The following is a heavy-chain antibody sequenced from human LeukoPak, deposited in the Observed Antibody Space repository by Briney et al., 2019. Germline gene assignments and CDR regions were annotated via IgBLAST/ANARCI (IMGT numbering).Heavy chain of an antibody. CDR2: IYHSGST. CDR1: GYSISSGYY. CDR3: ARGHYILGV. J-gene: IGHJ3*01. D-gene: IGHD3-10*01. V-gene: IGHV4-38-2*02. Sequence: SETLSLTCTVSGYSISSGYYWGWIRQPPGKGLEWIGSIYHSGSTYYNPSLKSRVTMSVDTSKNQFSLKLSSVTAADTAVYYCARGHYILGVWGQGTMVTVSS.